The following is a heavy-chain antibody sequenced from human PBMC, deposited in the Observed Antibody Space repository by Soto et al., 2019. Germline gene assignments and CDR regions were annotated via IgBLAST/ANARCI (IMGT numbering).Heavy chain of an antibody. Sequence: TSETLSLTCTVSGGSISSGGYYWSWIRQHPGKGLEWIGYIYYSGSTYYNPSLKSRVTISVDTSKNQFSLKLSSVTAADTAVYYCARGHGSPYYYYYYMDVWGKGTTVTVSS. CDR3: ARGHGSPYYYYYYMDV. V-gene: IGHV4-31*03. CDR2: IYYSGST. J-gene: IGHJ6*03. CDR1: GGSISSGGYY. D-gene: IGHD3-10*01.